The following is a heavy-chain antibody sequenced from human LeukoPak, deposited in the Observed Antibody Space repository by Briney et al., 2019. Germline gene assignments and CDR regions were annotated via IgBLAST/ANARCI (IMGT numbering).Heavy chain of an antibody. Sequence: GESLKISCKGSGYSFTSYWIGWVRQMPGKGLEWMGIIYPGDSDTRYSPSFQGQVTISADKSISTAYLQWSSLKASDTAMYYCARPIRYCSSTSCWPDAFDIWGQGTMVTVSS. CDR1: GYSFTSYW. J-gene: IGHJ3*02. CDR3: ARPIRYCSSTSCWPDAFDI. D-gene: IGHD2-2*01. CDR2: IYPGDSDT. V-gene: IGHV5-51*01.